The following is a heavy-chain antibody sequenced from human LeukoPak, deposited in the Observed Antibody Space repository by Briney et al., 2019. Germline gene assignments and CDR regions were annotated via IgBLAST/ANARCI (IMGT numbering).Heavy chain of an antibody. CDR3: AKDFYYDSSGYFDY. V-gene: IGHV3-9*01. CDR1: GFTFDDYA. Sequence: GGSLRLSCAASGFTFDDYAKHWVRQAPGKGLEWVSGISWNSGSIGYADSVKGRFTISRDNAKNSLYLQMNSLRAEDTALYYCAKDFYYDSSGYFDYWGQGTLVTVSS. CDR2: ISWNSGSI. D-gene: IGHD3-22*01. J-gene: IGHJ4*02.